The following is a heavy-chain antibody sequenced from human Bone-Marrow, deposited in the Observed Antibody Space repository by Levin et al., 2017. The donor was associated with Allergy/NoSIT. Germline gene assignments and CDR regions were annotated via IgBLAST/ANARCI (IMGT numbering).Heavy chain of an antibody. CDR3: AKDLSPRIAVTGNIEY. J-gene: IGHJ4*02. CDR1: GFTFNDYT. V-gene: IGHV3-43*01. D-gene: IGHD6-19*01. CDR2: ISWDASTT. Sequence: GGSLRLSCAASGFTFNDYTMHWVRHAPQRGLEWVSLISWDASTTYYADSVRGRSTISRDNSKNALYLQMNSLTTEDTALSYCAKDLSPRIAVTGNIEYWGQGTLVTVSS.